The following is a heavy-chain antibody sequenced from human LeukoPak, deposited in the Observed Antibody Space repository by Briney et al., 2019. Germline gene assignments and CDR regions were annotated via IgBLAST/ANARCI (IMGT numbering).Heavy chain of an antibody. Sequence: PSEPLSLTCTVSGGSISSHYWSWIRQPPEKGLEWIGYNYYSGSTNNNPSLKSRVTISVDTSKDHSPLKLSSVTAADTAVYYCARDGSHGRVGYWFDPWGQGTLVTVSS. CDR3: ARDGSHGRVGYWFDP. CDR1: GGSISSHY. D-gene: IGHD1-26*01. J-gene: IGHJ5*02. CDR2: NYYSGST. V-gene: IGHV4-59*11.